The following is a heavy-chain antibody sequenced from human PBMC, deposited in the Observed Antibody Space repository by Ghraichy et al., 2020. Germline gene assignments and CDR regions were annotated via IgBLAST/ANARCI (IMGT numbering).Heavy chain of an antibody. V-gene: IGHV3-9*01. CDR1: GFTFDDYA. D-gene: IGHD1-26*01. CDR3: AKGVGGSYYYYGMDV. J-gene: IGHJ6*02. Sequence: GGSLRLSCAASGFTFDDYAMHWVRQAPGKGLEWVSGISWNSGSIGYADSVKGRFTISRDNAKNSLYLQMNSLRAEDTALYYCAKGVGGSYYYYGMDVWGQGTTVTVSS. CDR2: ISWNSGSI.